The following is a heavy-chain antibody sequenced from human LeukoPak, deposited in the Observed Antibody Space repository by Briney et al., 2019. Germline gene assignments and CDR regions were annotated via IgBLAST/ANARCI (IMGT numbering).Heavy chain of an antibody. CDR2: ISSSGSTI. CDR1: GFTFSSYT. D-gene: IGHD2-2*01. V-gene: IGHV3-48*01. Sequence: GGSLRLSCAASGFTFSSYTMNWVRQAPGKGLEWVSYISSSGSTIYYADSVKGRFTISRDNSKNTLYLQMNSLRAEDTAVYYCAKDRGYCSSTSCYPFDPWGQGTLVTVSS. J-gene: IGHJ5*02. CDR3: AKDRGYCSSTSCYPFDP.